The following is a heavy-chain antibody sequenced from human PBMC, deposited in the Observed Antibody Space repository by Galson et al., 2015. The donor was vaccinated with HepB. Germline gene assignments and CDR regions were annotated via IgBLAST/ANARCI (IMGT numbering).Heavy chain of an antibody. CDR1: GGTFSSYA. J-gene: IGHJ4*02. CDR3: ARSITPHDYYDSSGYYYYFDY. V-gene: IGHV1-69*13. Sequence: SVKVSCKASGGTFSSYAISWVRQAPGQGLEWMGGIIPIFGTANYAQKFQGRVTITADESTSTAYMELSSLRSEDTAVYYCARSITPHDYYDSSGYYYYFDYWGQGTLVTVSS. D-gene: IGHD3-22*01. CDR2: IIPIFGTA.